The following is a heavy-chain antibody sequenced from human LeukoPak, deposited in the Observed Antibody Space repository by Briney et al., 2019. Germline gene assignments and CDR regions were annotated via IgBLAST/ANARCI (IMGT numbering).Heavy chain of an antibody. J-gene: IGHJ6*03. Sequence: RGSLRLSCAASGFTFSSYEMNWVRQAPGKGLVWVSYISNSGNTIYYADSVKGRFTIYRDNAKNSLYLQMNSLRAEDTAVYYCASAGHYGDYFYYYMDVWGKGTTVTVPS. CDR1: GFTFSSYE. CDR2: ISNSGNTI. V-gene: IGHV3-48*03. D-gene: IGHD4-17*01. CDR3: ASAGHYGDYFYYYMDV.